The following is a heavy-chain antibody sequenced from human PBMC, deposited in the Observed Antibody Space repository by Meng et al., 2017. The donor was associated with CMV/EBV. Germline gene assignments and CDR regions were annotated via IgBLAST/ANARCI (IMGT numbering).Heavy chain of an antibody. CDR1: GYTFTGYY. CDR2: INPNSGGT. J-gene: IGHJ4*02. V-gene: IGHV1-2*02. Sequence: QVQRVQFGAEVKKPGALVKVSCKASGYTFTGYYMHWVRQAPGQGLEWMGWINPNSGGTNYAQKFQGRVTMTRDTSISTAYMELSRLRSDDTAVYYCARFMSSSWDHYFDYWGQGTLVTVSS. D-gene: IGHD6-13*01. CDR3: ARFMSSSWDHYFDY.